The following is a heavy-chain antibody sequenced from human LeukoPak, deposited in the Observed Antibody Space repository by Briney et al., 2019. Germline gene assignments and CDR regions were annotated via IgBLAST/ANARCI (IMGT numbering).Heavy chain of an antibody. CDR3: ARGQLVDS. Sequence: GRSLRLSCAASGFTFSNHGMHWVRQAPGKGLERVAFIGYDGNNIYHADSVQGRFTISRDNSKNTLYLQMKSLRPEDTALYFCARGQLVDSWGQGTLVTVSS. J-gene: IGHJ5*01. CDR1: GFTFSNHG. V-gene: IGHV3-30*02. CDR2: IGYDGNNI. D-gene: IGHD6-6*01.